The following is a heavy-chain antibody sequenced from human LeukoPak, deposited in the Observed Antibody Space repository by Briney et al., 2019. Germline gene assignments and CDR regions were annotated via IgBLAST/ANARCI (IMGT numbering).Heavy chain of an antibody. Sequence: SQTLSLTCTVSGGSISSGGYYWSWIRQHPGKGLEWIGYIYYSGSTYYNPSLKSRVTISVDTSKNQFSLKLSSVTAADTAVYYCARGELGYCSSTSCYNWFDPWGQGTLVTVSS. V-gene: IGHV4-31*03. CDR1: GGSISSGGYY. D-gene: IGHD2-2*01. CDR2: IYYSGST. CDR3: ARGELGYCSSTSCYNWFDP. J-gene: IGHJ5*02.